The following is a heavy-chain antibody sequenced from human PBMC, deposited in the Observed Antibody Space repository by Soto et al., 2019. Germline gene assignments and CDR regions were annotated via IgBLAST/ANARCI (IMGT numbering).Heavy chain of an antibody. D-gene: IGHD1-26*01. CDR3: ARYSGKYQGPIDY. J-gene: IGHJ4*02. CDR2: ISYDGSNK. CDR1: GFTFSHYG. V-gene: IGHV3-30*03. Sequence: QVQLVESGGGMVQPGRSLRLSCAASGFTFSHYGIHWVRQAPGKGLEWLAVISYDGSNKHYADSVKGRFTVSRDNSKNTLYLQMNSLRAEDTDVYFCARYSGKYQGPIDYWGQGTLVTVSS.